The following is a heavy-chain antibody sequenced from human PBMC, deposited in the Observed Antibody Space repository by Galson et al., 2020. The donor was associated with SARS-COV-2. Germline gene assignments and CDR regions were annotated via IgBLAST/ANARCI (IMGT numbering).Heavy chain of an antibody. V-gene: IGHV1-2*02. J-gene: IGHJ4*02. Sequence: ASVTDSCQASGYTFTDYYMHWLRPAPGQGLAWMGWINPNSGGTNYPQKFQGRVTMNSDTYISTADMELSRLRSDDTAVYYCARALAVAGTVDYWGQGTLVTVSS. CDR1: GYTFTDYY. CDR2: INPNSGGT. CDR3: ARALAVAGTVDY. D-gene: IGHD6-19*01.